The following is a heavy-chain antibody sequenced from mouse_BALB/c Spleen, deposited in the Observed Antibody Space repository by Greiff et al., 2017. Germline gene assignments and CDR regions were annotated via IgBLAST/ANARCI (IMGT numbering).Heavy chain of an antibody. CDR2: ISSGSSTI. V-gene: IGHV5-17*02. CDR3: ARGIYYYGSRYFDV. CDR1: GFTFSSFG. Sequence: EVQRVESGGGLVQPGGSRKLSCAASGFTFSSFGMHWVRQAPEKGLEWVAYISSGSSTIYYADTVKGRFTISRDNPKNTLFLQMTSLRSEDTAMYYCARGIYYYGSRYFDVWGAGTTVTVSS. J-gene: IGHJ1*01. D-gene: IGHD1-1*01.